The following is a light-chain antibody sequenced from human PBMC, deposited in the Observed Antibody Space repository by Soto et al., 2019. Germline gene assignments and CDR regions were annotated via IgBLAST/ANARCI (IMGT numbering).Light chain of an antibody. Sequence: QSVLTQPPSASGSPGQSVTISCTGTSSDVGGYNYVSWYQHHPGKAPKLIIYEVYKRPSGVPDRFSGSKSGNTAALTVSGLQAEDEADYYCRSYVGTNIYVFGTGTEVTVL. CDR2: EVY. J-gene: IGLJ1*01. CDR1: SSDVGGYNY. CDR3: RSYVGTNIYV. V-gene: IGLV2-8*01.